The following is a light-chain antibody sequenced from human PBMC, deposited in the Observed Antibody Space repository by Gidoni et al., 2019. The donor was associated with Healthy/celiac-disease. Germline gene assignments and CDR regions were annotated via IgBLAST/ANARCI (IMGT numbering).Light chain of an antibody. Sequence: EIQVTHSPSSLSASVGERFTITCRASQSISSYLNWYQQKPGKAPKLLIYAASRLQSGVPSRFSGRGSGTDFTLTISSLQPEDFATYYCQQSYSTPRSFGQGTKLEIK. CDR1: QSISSY. CDR3: QQSYSTPRS. CDR2: AAS. J-gene: IGKJ2*03. V-gene: IGKV1-39*01.